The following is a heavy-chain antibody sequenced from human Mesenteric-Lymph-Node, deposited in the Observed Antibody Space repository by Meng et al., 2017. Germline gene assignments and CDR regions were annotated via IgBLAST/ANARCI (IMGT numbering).Heavy chain of an antibody. Sequence: GGPLRLSCAASGFTFSNYVMSWVRQAPGKGLDWVSTISGSGGSTYYADSVKGRFTISRDNSKNTLYLQMNSLRAEDTAVYFCAKGGGWYEFIVDYWGQGRQVTVSS. CDR1: GFTFSNYV. CDR3: AKGGGWYEFIVDY. D-gene: IGHD6-19*01. CDR2: ISGSGGST. V-gene: IGHV3-23*01. J-gene: IGHJ4*01.